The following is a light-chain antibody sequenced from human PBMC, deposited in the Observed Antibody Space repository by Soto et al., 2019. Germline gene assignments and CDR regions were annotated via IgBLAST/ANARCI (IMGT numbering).Light chain of an antibody. Sequence: QSVLTQPPSVSGAPGQRVTISCTGSSSNIGAGYDVHWYQHLPGTAPKLLIYGNNYRPSGFPDRFSGSKSGTSASLAITGLQADAEADYYCQSYENSMTGLHVFGTGTKVTVL. J-gene: IGLJ1*01. V-gene: IGLV1-40*01. CDR1: SSNIGAGYD. CDR3: QSYENSMTGLHV. CDR2: GNN.